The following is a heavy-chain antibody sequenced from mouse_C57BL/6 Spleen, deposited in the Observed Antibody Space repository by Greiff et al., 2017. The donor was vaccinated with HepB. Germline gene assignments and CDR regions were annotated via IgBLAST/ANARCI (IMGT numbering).Heavy chain of an antibody. CDR3: TTGTGTVPFAY. V-gene: IGHV14-4*01. J-gene: IGHJ3*01. D-gene: IGHD4-1*01. CDR2: IDPENGDT. CDR1: GFNIKDDY. Sequence: EVQLQQSGAELVRPGASVKLSCTASGFNIKDDYMHWVKQRPEQGLEWIGWIDPENGDTEYASKFQGKATITADTSSNTAYLQLSSLTSADTAVYYCTTGTGTVPFAYWGQGTLVTVSA.